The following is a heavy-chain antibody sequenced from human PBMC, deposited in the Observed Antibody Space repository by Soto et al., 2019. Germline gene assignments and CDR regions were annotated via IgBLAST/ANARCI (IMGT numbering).Heavy chain of an antibody. J-gene: IGHJ5*02. CDR3: VRDGTKTLRDWFDP. CDR2: IYATGTT. D-gene: IGHD1-1*01. CDR1: GASISGFY. V-gene: IGHV4-4*07. Sequence: SETLSLTCTVSGASISGFYWSWIRKSAGKGLEWIGRIYATGTTDYNPSLKSRVMMSVDTSKKQFSLKLRSVTAADTAVYYCVRDGTKTLRDWFDPWGQGISVTVST.